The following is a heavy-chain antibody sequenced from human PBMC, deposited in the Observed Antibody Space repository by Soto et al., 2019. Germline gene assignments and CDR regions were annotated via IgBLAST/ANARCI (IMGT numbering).Heavy chain of an antibody. V-gene: IGHV3-73*02. CDR2: IRTKPNSYET. CDR3: TSSNLYY. Sequence: EVQLVESGGNLVQPGGSLKLSCAASGFTFNGSVIHWVRQASGKGLEWVGRIRTKPNSYETAYVASVKGRFTISRDDSKNTAYLQMNCLKTEDTAVYYCTSSNLYYWGQGTLVTVSS. CDR1: GFTFNGSV. J-gene: IGHJ4*02.